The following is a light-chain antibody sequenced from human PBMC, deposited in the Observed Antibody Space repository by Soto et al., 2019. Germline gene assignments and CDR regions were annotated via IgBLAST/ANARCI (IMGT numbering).Light chain of an antibody. CDR1: QIIGSW. J-gene: IGKJ3*01. CDR2: AAS. V-gene: IGKV1-12*02. Sequence: DIKMTQSPSSVSASIGDRVTITCRASQIIGSWLAWYQQKPGKAPTLLIYAASSLQSGVPSRFSGSGSGTDFTLTITSLQAEDSATYYCQQANSFPFTFRPGTKVDIK. CDR3: QQANSFPFT.